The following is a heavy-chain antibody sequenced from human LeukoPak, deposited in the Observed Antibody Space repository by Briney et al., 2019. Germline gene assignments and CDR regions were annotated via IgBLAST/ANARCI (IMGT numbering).Heavy chain of an antibody. D-gene: IGHD3-10*01. CDR1: GYTLTELS. Sequence: ASVKVSCKVSGYTLTELSMHWVRQAPGKGLEWMGGFDPEDGETIYAQKFQGRVTMTEDTSTDTAYMELSSLRSEDTAVYYCATSKGLWFGSDSYYYYGMDVWGKGTTATVSS. CDR3: ATSKGLWFGSDSYYYYGMDV. V-gene: IGHV1-24*01. CDR2: FDPEDGET. J-gene: IGHJ6*04.